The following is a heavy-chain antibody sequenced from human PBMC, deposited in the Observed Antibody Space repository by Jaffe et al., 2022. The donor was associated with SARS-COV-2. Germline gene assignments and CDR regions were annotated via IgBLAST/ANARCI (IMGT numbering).Heavy chain of an antibody. D-gene: IGHD3-10*01. CDR1: GYTFTSYG. J-gene: IGHJ6*03. CDR2: INTFNGNT. Sequence: QVQLVQSGAEVKKPGASVKVSCKASGYTFTSYGVSWVRQAPGQGLEWMGWINTFNGNTNFAQKLQGRVTMTTDTSTSTAYMELRSLRSDDTAAYYCARALSLVRGVIFRNYYLDVWGRGTAVTVSS. CDR3: ARALSLVRGVIFRNYYLDV. V-gene: IGHV1-18*01.